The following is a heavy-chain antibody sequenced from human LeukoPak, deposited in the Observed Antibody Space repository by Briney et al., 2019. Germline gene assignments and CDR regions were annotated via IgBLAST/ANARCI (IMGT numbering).Heavy chain of an antibody. J-gene: IGHJ4*02. Sequence: GGSLRLSCAASGFTFSSHAMHWVRQAPGKGLEWVAVISYDGSNKYYADSVKGRFTISRDNSKNTLYLRMNSLRAEDTAVYYCARDSGSYWFDYWGQGTLVTVSS. CDR3: ARDSGSYWFDY. CDR2: ISYDGSNK. V-gene: IGHV3-30-3*01. D-gene: IGHD1-26*01. CDR1: GFTFSSHA.